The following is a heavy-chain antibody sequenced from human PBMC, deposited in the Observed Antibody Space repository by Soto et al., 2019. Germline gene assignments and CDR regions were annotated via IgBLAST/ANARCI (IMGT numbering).Heavy chain of an antibody. V-gene: IGHV1-69*01. CDR3: ARGDSSSWHRPYGMDV. D-gene: IGHD6-13*01. CDR2: IIPIFGTA. J-gene: IGHJ6*02. CDR1: GGTFSGSA. Sequence: SVTVSFTTSGGTFSGSAISLVRQAPGQGLEWMGGIIPIFGTANYAQKFQGRVTITADESTSTAYMELSSLRSEDTAVYYGARGDSSSWHRPYGMDVWGQGTTVTVSS.